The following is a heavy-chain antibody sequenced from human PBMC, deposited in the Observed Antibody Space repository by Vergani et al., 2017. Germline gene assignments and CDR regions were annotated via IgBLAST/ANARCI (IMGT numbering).Heavy chain of an antibody. Sequence: QVQLQESGPGLVKSSETLSLTCTISGGSIRAFYWSWFRLAPGKGLEWIGYIDYTGKTRYTVALNSRPTLTVDTAQNQFSLRLSSVTSADTALYFCARERVNYMDVWGKGTTVIVSS. D-gene: IGHD3-3*01. V-gene: IGHV4-59*01. CDR3: ARERVNYMDV. J-gene: IGHJ6*03. CDR2: IDYTGKT. CDR1: GGSIRAFY.